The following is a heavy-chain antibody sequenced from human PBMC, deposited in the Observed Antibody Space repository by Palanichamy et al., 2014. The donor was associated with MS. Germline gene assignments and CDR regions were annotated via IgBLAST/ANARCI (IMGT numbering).Heavy chain of an antibody. CDR1: GGSISSYY. CDR2: IYYSGST. D-gene: IGHD4-17*01. CDR3: ARVSSTTVTNYYFDY. V-gene: IGHV4-59*01. J-gene: IGHJ4*02. Sequence: QVQLQESGPGLVKPSETLPLTCTVSGGSISSYYWSWIRQPPGKGLEWIGYIYYSGSTNYNPSLKSRVTISVGTSKNQFSLKLSSVTAADTAVYYCARVSSTTVTNYYFDYWGQGTLVTVSS.